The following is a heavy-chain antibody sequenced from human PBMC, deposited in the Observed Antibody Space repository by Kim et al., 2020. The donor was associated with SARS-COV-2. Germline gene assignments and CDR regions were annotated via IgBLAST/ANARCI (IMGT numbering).Heavy chain of an antibody. CDR1: GFTFSSYS. D-gene: IGHD2-15*01. V-gene: IGHV3-48*02. J-gene: IGHJ4*02. CDR3: AREGYCSGGSCYLDY. Sequence: GSLRLSCAASGFTFSSYSMNWVRQAPGKGLEWVSYISSSSSTIYYADSVKGRFTISRDNAKNSLYLQMNSLRDEDTAVYYCAREGYCSGGSCYLDYWGQGTLVTVSS. CDR2: ISSSSSTI.